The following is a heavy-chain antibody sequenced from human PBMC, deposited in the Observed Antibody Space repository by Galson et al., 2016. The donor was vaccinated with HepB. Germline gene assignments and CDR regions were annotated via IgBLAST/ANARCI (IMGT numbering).Heavy chain of an antibody. J-gene: IGHJ6*02. CDR1: GVSVNSNY. D-gene: IGHD3-10*01. CDR2: VYTNGNR. Sequence: SLRLSCAVSGVSVNSNYMSWVRQAPGKGLEWVSIVYTNGNRYYADSVKGRFTISRDNSQNTLYLQMNSLRAEDTAVYFCARDLWVGEFPYAIDVWGQGTTVTVSS. V-gene: IGHV3-66*01. CDR3: ARDLWVGEFPYAIDV.